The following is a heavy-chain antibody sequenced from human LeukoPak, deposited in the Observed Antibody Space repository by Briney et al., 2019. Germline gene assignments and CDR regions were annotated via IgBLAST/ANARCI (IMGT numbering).Heavy chain of an antibody. CDR3: ARGVSGSGRLYFYYYMDV. CDR1: GYTFTGYY. D-gene: IGHD3-10*01. CDR2: INPNSGGT. J-gene: IGHJ6*03. Sequence: GASVKVSCKASGYTFTGYYMHWVRQAPGQGLEWMGWINPNSGGTNYAQKFQGRVTMTRDTSISTAYMELSRLRSDDTAVYYCARGVSGSGRLYFYYYMDVWGKGTTVTVSS. V-gene: IGHV1-2*02.